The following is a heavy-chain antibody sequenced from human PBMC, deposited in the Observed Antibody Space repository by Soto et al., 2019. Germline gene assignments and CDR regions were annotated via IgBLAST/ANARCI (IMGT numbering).Heavy chain of an antibody. V-gene: IGHV4-59*08. Sequence: QVQLQESGPGLVKPSETLSLSCTVSGGSISSYYWSWIRQPPGKGMEWIGYVHHSWGSTYNPSLPXXIXXSLYTSKSQFSLKLNSVTATGAAVYYCARPGLGALHGLVDVGGQGTTVTVSS. J-gene: IGHJ6*02. CDR3: ARPGLGALHGLVDV. D-gene: IGHD1-26*01. CDR2: VHHSWGS. CDR1: GGSISSYY.